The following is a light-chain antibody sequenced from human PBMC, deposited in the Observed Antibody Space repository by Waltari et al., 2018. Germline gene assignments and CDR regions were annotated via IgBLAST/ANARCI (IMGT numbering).Light chain of an antibody. CDR2: LGS. Sequence: DIVMTQSPLSLAVSPGEPAAISCRASQSRQDSSGPNYLAWYLQKPGRFPQLLFYLGSKKASRVPDSCGGSGSGADYTLIISRIEADDVGVYYCMQDLHASRTFGQGTKVEIK. V-gene: IGKV2-28*01. CDR1: QSRQDSSGPNY. CDR3: MQDLHASRT. J-gene: IGKJ1*01.